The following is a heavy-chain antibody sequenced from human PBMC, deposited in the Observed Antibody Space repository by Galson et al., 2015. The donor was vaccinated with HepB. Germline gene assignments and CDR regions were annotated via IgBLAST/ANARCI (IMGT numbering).Heavy chain of an antibody. Sequence: SLRLSCAASGFTFSSYSMNWVRQAPGKGLEWVSSISSSSSYIYYADSVKGRFTISRDNAKNSLYLQMNSLRAEDTAVYYCARAHAPYYGMDVWGQGTTVTVSS. CDR1: GFTFSSYS. J-gene: IGHJ6*02. CDR3: ARAHAPYYGMDV. V-gene: IGHV3-21*01. CDR2: ISSSSSYI.